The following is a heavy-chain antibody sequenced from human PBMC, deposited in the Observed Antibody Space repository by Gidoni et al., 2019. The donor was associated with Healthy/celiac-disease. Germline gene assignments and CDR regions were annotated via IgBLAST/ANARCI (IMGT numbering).Heavy chain of an antibody. D-gene: IGHD3-22*01. CDR1: GFTFSSYS. CDR2: ISSSSSYI. J-gene: IGHJ3*02. Sequence: EVQLVESGGGLVKPGGSLRLSCAASGFTFSSYSMNWVRQAPGKGLEWVSSISSSSSYIYYADSVKGRFTISRDNAKNSLYLQMNSLRAEDTAVYYCARDPDRITMVVVVNRNDAFDIWGQGTMVTVSS. CDR3: ARDPDRITMVVVVNRNDAFDI. V-gene: IGHV3-21*01.